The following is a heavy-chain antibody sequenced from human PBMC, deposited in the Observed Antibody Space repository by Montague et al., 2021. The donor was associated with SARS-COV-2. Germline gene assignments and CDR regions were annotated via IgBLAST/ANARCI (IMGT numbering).Heavy chain of an antibody. CDR3: ARDPHDYGWFDP. CDR2: IYYSGST. Sequence: SETLSLTCTASGGSISSYYWSWIRQPPGKGLEWIGYIYYSGSTNYNPSLKSRVTISVDASKNQFSLKLSSVTAADTAVYYCARDPHDYGWFDPWGQGILVTVSS. J-gene: IGHJ5*02. V-gene: IGHV4-59*12. D-gene: IGHD4-17*01. CDR1: GGSISSYY.